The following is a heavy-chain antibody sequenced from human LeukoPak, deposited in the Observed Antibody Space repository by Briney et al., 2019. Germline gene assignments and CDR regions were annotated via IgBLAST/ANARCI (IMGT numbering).Heavy chain of an antibody. D-gene: IGHD2-15*01. CDR3: GKGGMVAATHFDY. J-gene: IGHJ4*02. Sequence: GGSLRLSCAASGFTFSSYAMSWVRQAPGKGLEWVSTISGSDGSTYYADSVKGRFTISRDNSKNTLYLQMNSLRAEDTASYYFGKGGMVAATHFDYWGRGTLVTVSS. CDR1: GFTFSSYA. V-gene: IGHV3-23*01. CDR2: ISGSDGST.